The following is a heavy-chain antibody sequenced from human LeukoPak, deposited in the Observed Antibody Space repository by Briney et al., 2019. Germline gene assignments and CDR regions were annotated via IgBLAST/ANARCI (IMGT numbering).Heavy chain of an antibody. D-gene: IGHD3-22*01. J-gene: IGHJ4*02. V-gene: IGHV3-48*03. Sequence: GGSLRLSCAASGFTFSSYEMNWVRQAPGKGLEWVSYISSSGSTIYYADSVKGRFTISRDNAKNSLYLQMNSLRSEDTAVYYCVPYYYDSSGYYRAVDWGQGTLVTVSS. CDR3: VPYYYDSSGYYRAVD. CDR2: ISSSGSTI. CDR1: GFTFSSYE.